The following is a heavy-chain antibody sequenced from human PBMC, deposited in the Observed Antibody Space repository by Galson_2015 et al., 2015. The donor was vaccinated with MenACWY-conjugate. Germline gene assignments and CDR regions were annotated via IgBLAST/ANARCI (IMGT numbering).Heavy chain of an antibody. CDR2: INTNTGNP. D-gene: IGHD4-17*01. V-gene: IGHV7-4-1*02. CDR3: VRDPMQIATTVPMGRFDS. CDR1: GYTFKRYA. Sequence: SVKVSCKASGYTFKRYAMNWVRQAPGQGLEWLGWINTNTGNPTYAQGFTGRFVSSLDTSVSTAYLQISSLKAEDTAVYYCVRDPMQIATTVPMGRFDSWGQGTLATASS. J-gene: IGHJ4*02.